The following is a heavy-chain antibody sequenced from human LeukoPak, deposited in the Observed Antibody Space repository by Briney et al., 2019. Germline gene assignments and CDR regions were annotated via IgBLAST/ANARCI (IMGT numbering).Heavy chain of an antibody. V-gene: IGHV3-48*04. CDR1: GFTFSSYG. J-gene: IGHJ4*02. CDR2: ISSSGSTI. D-gene: IGHD1-1*01. CDR3: ARRGASTGGLDY. Sequence: PGGTLRLSCAASGFTFSSYGMSWVRQAPGKGLEWVSYISSSGSTIYYADSVKGRFTISRDNAKNSLYLQMNSLRAEDTAVYYCARRGASTGGLDYWGQGTLVTVSS.